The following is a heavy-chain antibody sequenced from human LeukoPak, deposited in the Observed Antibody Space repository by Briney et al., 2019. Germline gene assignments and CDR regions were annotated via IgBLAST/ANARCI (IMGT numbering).Heavy chain of an antibody. CDR2: IDWDDDK. V-gene: IGHV2-70*11. D-gene: IGHD3-22*01. CDR3: ARAFYDSSGSHYFDY. J-gene: IGHJ4*02. CDR1: GFSLSPSGMC. Sequence: SGPTLVKPTQTLTLTCTFSGFSLSPSGMCVSWIRQPPGKALEWLARIDWDDDKYYSTSLKTRLTISKDTSKNQVVLTMTNMDPVDTATYYCARAFYDSSGSHYFDYWGQGTLVTVSS.